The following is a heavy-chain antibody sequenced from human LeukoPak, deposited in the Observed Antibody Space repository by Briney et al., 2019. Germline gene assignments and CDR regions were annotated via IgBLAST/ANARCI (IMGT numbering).Heavy chain of an antibody. CDR1: GFSFSNYA. D-gene: IGHD5-12*01. CDR2: VCGSGGST. CDR3: AKESGDEHSDYYYYMDV. J-gene: IGHJ6*03. Sequence: PGGSLRLSCAASGFSFSNYAMSWARQAPGKGLVWVSGVCGSGGSTVYADPVKCRFTISRDNSKNTMYLNMNSLRSEDTAVYYCAKESGDEHSDYYYYMDVWGKGTTVTISS. V-gene: IGHV3-23*01.